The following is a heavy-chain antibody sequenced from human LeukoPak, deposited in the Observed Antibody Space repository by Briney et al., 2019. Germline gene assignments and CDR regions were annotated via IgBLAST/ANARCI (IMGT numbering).Heavy chain of an antibody. CDR3: ARDLGDYDFWSGLNWFDP. Sequence: PSETLSLTCTVSGGSISSSTYYWGWIRQPPGKGLEWIGNIYYSGNTYYNPSLNSRVTISVDTSKNQFSLKLSSVTAADTAVYYCARDLGDYDFWSGLNWFDPWGQGTLVTVSS. J-gene: IGHJ5*02. CDR2: IYYSGNT. V-gene: IGHV4-39*07. D-gene: IGHD3-3*01. CDR1: GGSISSSTYY.